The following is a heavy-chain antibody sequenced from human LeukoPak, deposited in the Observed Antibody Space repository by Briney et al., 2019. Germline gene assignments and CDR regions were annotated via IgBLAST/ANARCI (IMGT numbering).Heavy chain of an antibody. CDR1: GFTFSDYY. Sequence: GGSLRLSCVASGFTFSDYYMSWIRQAPGKGLEWVSYISSSGSTIYYADSVKGRFTISRDNAKNSLYLQMNSLRAEDTAVYYCARDRHDYVWGSYRYGTTPGYWGQGTLVTVSS. CDR2: ISSSGSTI. J-gene: IGHJ4*02. V-gene: IGHV3-11*01. CDR3: ARDRHDYVWGSYRYGTTPGY. D-gene: IGHD3-16*02.